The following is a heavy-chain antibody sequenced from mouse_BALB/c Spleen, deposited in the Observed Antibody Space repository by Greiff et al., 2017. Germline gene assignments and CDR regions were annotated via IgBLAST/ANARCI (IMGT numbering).Heavy chain of an antibody. CDR3: ARTGSYAMDY. V-gene: IGHV5-6-3*01. Sequence: EVKVVESGGGSVQPGGSLKLSCAASGFTFSSYGMSWVRQTPDKRLELVATINSNGGSTYYPDSVKGRFTISRDNAKNTLYLQMSSLKSEDTAMYYCARTGSYAMDYWGQGTSVTVSS. CDR2: INSNGGST. J-gene: IGHJ4*01. CDR1: GFTFSSYG.